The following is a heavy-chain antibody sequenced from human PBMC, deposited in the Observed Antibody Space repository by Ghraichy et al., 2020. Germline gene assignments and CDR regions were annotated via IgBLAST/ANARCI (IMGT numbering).Heavy chain of an antibody. V-gene: IGHV4-61*03. CDR2: IYDSGST. Sequence: SETLSLTCTVSGGSINISDYYWSWLRQPPGKGLECIGYIYDSGSTKYNPSLKSRVTISVDTSNNHYSLKLTSVTAADTAVYYCARGYSSTLMNWFDPWGQGTLVTVSS. CDR1: GGSINISDYY. CDR3: ARGYSSTLMNWFDP. J-gene: IGHJ5*02. D-gene: IGHD6-19*01.